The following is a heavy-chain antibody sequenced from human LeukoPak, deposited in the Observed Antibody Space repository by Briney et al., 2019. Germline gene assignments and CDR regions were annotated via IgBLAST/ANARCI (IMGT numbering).Heavy chain of an antibody. J-gene: IGHJ4*02. CDR2: IYYSGNA. CDR1: GRSITSGGHY. CDR3: ARSAESGYADFDY. Sequence: SETLSLTCTVSGRSITSGGHYWSWIRQHPGKGLEWIGYIYYSGNAYYNPSLKCRVTISVDTSKNQFSLKVSSVTAADTAVYYCARSAESGYADFDYWGQGTLVTVSS. D-gene: IGHD5-12*01. V-gene: IGHV4-31*03.